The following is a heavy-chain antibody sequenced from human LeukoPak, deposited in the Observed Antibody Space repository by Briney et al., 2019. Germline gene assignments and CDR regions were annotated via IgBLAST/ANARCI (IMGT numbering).Heavy chain of an antibody. CDR2: IYYSGST. Sequence: SETLSLTCTVSDGSISSSSYYWGWIRQPPGKGLEWIGSIYYSGSTYYNPSLKSRVTISVDTSKNQFSLKLSSVTAADTAVYYCARQPYYYDSSGYWFDYWGQGTLVTVSS. J-gene: IGHJ4*02. CDR1: DGSISSSSYY. D-gene: IGHD3-22*01. V-gene: IGHV4-39*01. CDR3: ARQPYYYDSSGYWFDY.